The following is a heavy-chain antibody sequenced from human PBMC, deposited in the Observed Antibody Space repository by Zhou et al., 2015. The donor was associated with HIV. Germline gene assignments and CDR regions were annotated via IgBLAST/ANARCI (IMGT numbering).Heavy chain of an antibody. J-gene: IGHJ6*03. D-gene: IGHD4-11*01. CDR1: GYTFTSYA. V-gene: IGHV7-4-1*02. Sequence: QVQLVQSGSELKKPGASVKVSCKASGYTFTSYAMNWVRQAPGQGLEWMGWINTNTGNPTYAQGFTGRFVFSLDTSVSTAYLQISSLKAEDTAVYYCARGLKGWGNYPTYYYYYYMDVWGKGTTVTVSS. CDR3: ARGLKGWGNYPTYYYYYYMDV. CDR2: INTNTGNP.